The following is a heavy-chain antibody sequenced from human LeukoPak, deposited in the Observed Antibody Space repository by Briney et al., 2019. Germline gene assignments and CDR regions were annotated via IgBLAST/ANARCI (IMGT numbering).Heavy chain of an antibody. CDR1: GVSFSSYA. V-gene: IGHV3-23*01. D-gene: IGHD6-19*01. CDR2: ISGSGDNT. J-gene: IGHJ4*02. CDR3: AKRSGYTTGWFFDF. Sequence: HPGGSLRLSCAASGVSFSSYAMSWVRQAPGKGLEWVSSISGSGDNTYYAESVKGRFTISRDNSKNTLFLQMNSLRAEDTAVFYCAKRSGYTTGWFFDFWGQGTLVTVSS.